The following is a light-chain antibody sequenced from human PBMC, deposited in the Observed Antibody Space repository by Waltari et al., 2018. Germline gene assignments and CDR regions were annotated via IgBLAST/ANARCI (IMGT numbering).Light chain of an antibody. CDR2: DAS. J-gene: IGKJ4*01. Sequence: EIVLTQSPGTLSLSPGERATLSCRASQSVSSNYLAWYQQRPGQAPRLLVYDASKRAAGIADRFSGSGSGIDFTLTISRLEPEDFAVFYCQQYGNSAVTFGGGTKVEIK. CDR1: QSVSSNY. CDR3: QQYGNSAVT. V-gene: IGKV3-20*01.